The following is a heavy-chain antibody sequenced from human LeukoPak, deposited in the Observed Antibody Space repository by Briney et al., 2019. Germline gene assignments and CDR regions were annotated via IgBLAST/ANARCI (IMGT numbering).Heavy chain of an antibody. D-gene: IGHD2-2*01. CDR3: ARGGGYCSSTSCYPYHMDV. CDR1: GYTFSGYY. V-gene: IGHV1-2*06. CDR2: INPDSGGT. Sequence: ASVKVSCKASGYTFSGYYMHWVRQAPGQGLEWMGRINPDSGGTNYAQKFQGRVTMTRDTSISTAYMELRRLRSDDTAVYYCARGGGYCSSTSCYPYHMDVWGKGTTVTVSS. J-gene: IGHJ6*03.